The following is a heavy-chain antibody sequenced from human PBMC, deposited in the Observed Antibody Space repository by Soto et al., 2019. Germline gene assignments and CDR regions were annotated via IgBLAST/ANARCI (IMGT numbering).Heavy chain of an antibody. CDR2: VYYSGST. J-gene: IGHJ5*02. V-gene: IGHV4-59*01. D-gene: IGHD2-15*01. CDR3: GMVPAASSWFVR. Sequence: SETLSLTCTVSGGSIFSSYWTWIRQPPGKGLEWIGNVYYSGSTNCNPSLKSRITISVDTSKNQFSLNLSSLTAEDTAVYSCGMVPAASSWFVRRGQCAVVTVS. CDR1: GGSIFSSY.